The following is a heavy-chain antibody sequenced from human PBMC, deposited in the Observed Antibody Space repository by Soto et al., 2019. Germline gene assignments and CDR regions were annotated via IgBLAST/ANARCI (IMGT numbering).Heavy chain of an antibody. CDR3: ATTGSAYNDYYYYGMDV. D-gene: IGHD3-10*01. J-gene: IGHJ6*02. V-gene: IGHV1-18*04. CDR2: ISAYNGNT. Sequence: ASVKVSCKASGYTFTSYGISWVRQAPGQGLEWMGWISAYNGNTNYAQKFQGRVTMTTDTSTSTAYMELRSLRSDDTAVYYCATTGSAYNDYYYYGMDVWGQVTMVTVSS. CDR1: GYTFTSYG.